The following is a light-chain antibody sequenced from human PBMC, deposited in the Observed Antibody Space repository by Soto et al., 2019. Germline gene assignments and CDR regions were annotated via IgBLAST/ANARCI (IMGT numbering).Light chain of an antibody. Sequence: QSALTQPASVSGSPGQSITISCTGTSSDVGNYNLVSWYQQHPGKAPKLMIYEGSKRPSGVSNRFSGSKSGNTASLTISGLQAEDEADYYCCSYAGSSNVVFGGGTQLTVL. CDR1: SSDVGNYNL. V-gene: IGLV2-23*01. J-gene: IGLJ2*01. CDR3: CSYAGSSNVV. CDR2: EGS.